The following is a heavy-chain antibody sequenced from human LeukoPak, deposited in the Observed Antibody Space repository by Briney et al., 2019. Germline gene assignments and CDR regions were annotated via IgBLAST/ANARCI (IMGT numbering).Heavy chain of an antibody. D-gene: IGHD6-13*01. Sequence: GASVKVSCKASGYTFTSYGISWVRQAPGQGLEWMGRISAYTGNTNYAQKLQGRVTMTTDTSTSTAYTELRSLRSDDTAVYYCASDRSIAAADFDYWGQGTLVTVSS. J-gene: IGHJ4*02. V-gene: IGHV1-18*01. CDR1: GYTFTSYG. CDR3: ASDRSIAAADFDY. CDR2: ISAYTGNT.